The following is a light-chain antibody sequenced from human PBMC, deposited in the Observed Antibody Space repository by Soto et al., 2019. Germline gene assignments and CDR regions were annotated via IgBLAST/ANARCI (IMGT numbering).Light chain of an antibody. V-gene: IGLV2-14*01. Sequence: QSALTQPASVSGSPGQSITISCTGTSSDVGGYNYVSWYQQHPGKAPKLMIYDVSNRPSGVTNRFSGSKSGNTASLTISGLQAEDEGDYYCGAYTSSSTWVFGGGTKLTVL. CDR1: SSDVGGYNY. CDR3: GAYTSSSTWV. CDR2: DVS. J-gene: IGLJ3*02.